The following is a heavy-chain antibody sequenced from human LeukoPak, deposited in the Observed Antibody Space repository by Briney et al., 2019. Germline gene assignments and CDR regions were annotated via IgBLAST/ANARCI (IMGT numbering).Heavy chain of an antibody. D-gene: IGHD6-13*01. J-gene: IGHJ6*02. V-gene: IGHV1-8*01. CDR2: LNPNTGHT. CDR1: GYSFTNYD. Sequence: ASVKVSCKASGYSFTNYDLNWVRQATGQGLEWIGWLNPNTGHTDFAQKFQGRVTMTRNTSIDTAYMEVHSLRSEDTAVYYCVRESGHSSTWQEGFNGMDVWGHGTTVTVSS. CDR3: VRESGHSSTWQEGFNGMDV.